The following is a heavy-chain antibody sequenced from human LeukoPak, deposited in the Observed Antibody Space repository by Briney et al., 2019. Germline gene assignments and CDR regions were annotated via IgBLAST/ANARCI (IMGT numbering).Heavy chain of an antibody. V-gene: IGHV1-69*05. Sequence: SVKVSCKASGGTFSSYAISWVRQAPGQGLEWMGGIIPIFGTANYEQKFKGRVTITTDDSTSTAYLELSSLRSEDTAAYYCATYSSSKLPLFDYWGPGTLVTVSS. D-gene: IGHD6-6*01. CDR3: ATYSSSKLPLFDY. J-gene: IGHJ4*02. CDR1: GGTFSSYA. CDR2: IIPIFGTA.